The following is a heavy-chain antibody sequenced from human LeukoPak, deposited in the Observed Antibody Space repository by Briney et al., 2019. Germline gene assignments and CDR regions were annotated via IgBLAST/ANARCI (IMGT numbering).Heavy chain of an antibody. CDR2: IYYSGST. D-gene: IGHD1-26*01. CDR1: GGSIRTGGHY. V-gene: IGHV4-31*02. Sequence: PSQTLSLTCIDPGGSIRTGGHYWSWIRQHPGKGLEWIGYIYYSGSTFYHPSLKSRVTISIDTSKNQFPLKLISVTAADTAVYYCARGGRGAFDIWGQGTKVTVSP. J-gene: IGHJ3*02. CDR3: ARGGRGAFDI.